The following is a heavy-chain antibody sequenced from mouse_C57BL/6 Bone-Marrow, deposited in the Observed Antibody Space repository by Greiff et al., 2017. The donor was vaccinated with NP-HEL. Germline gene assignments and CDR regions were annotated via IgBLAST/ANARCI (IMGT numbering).Heavy chain of an antibody. J-gene: IGHJ1*03. V-gene: IGHV1-50*01. Sequence: QVQLQQPGAELVKPGASVKLSCKASGYTFTSYWMQWVKQRPGQGLEWIGEIDPSDSYPNYTQKFKGKATLTVDTSSSTAYMQLSSLTSEDSAVYYCARDYDHWYFDVWGTGTTVTVSS. D-gene: IGHD2-4*01. CDR1: GYTFTSYW. CDR2: IDPSDSYP. CDR3: ARDYDHWYFDV.